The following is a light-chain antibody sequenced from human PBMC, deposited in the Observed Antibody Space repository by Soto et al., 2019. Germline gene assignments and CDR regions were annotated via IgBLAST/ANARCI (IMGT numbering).Light chain of an antibody. Sequence: QSVLTQPASVSGSPGQSITISCTGTSGDVGYYNLVSWYQQNPGKAPKLMIYEVSKRPSGVSNRLSGSKSGNTASLTISGLQAEDEADYYCTSYAGGDSPYVFGTGTKVTVL. J-gene: IGLJ1*01. CDR1: SGDVGYYNL. CDR3: TSYAGGDSPYV. CDR2: EVS. V-gene: IGLV2-23*02.